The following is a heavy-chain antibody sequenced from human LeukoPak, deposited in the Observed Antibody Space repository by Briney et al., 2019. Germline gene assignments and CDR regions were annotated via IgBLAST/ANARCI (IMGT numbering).Heavy chain of an antibody. D-gene: IGHD1-14*01. Sequence: GGSLRLSCAASGFTFSTYGMHWVRQAPGKGLEWVAVISYDGSNKYYADSVKGRFTISRDNSKSTLYLQMNSLRAEDTAVYYCAKARGNLRANYFDYWGQGTLVTVSS. V-gene: IGHV3-30*18. CDR1: GFTFSTYG. CDR3: AKARGNLRANYFDY. J-gene: IGHJ4*02. CDR2: ISYDGSNK.